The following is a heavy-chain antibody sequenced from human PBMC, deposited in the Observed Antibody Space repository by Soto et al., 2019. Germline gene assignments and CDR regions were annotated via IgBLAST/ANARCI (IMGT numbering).Heavy chain of an antibody. CDR2: TSGSGDNT. J-gene: IGHJ5*02. D-gene: IGHD3-10*01. V-gene: IGHV3-23*01. CDR1: GFAFSNYV. CDR3: AKGSSGSYYSSLDH. Sequence: EGSLRLSCVASGFAFSNYVINWVRRAPGKGLEWVSGTSGSGDNTYYLDSVKGRFTITRDNSKNTLYLQMNSLRAEDTAVYYCAKGSSGSYYSSLDHWGQGTLVTVSS.